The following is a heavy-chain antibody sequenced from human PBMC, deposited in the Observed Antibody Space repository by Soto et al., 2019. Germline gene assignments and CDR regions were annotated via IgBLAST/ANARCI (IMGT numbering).Heavy chain of an antibody. CDR3: AKGRTTVTAYFDY. CDR1: GFTFSSYA. Sequence: EVQLLESGGGLVQPGGSLRLSCVASGFTFSSYAMSRVRQAPGKGLEWVSAISGSGGSTYYADSVKGRFTISRDNSKNTLYPQMNSLRAEDTAVYYCAKGRTTVTAYFDYWGQGTLVTVSS. CDR2: ISGSGGST. D-gene: IGHD4-17*01. J-gene: IGHJ4*02. V-gene: IGHV3-23*01.